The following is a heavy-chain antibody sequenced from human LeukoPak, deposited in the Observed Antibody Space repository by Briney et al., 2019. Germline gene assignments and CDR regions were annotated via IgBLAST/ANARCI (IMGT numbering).Heavy chain of an antibody. J-gene: IGHJ6*03. Sequence: SETLSLTCTVSGDSISSYYWSWIRQPPGKGLEWIGYIYYSGSTNYNPSLKSRVTISVDTSKNQFSLKLRSVTAADTAVYYCARSLPLNYYYYMDVWGKGTTVTVSS. CDR1: GDSISSYY. CDR3: ARSLPLNYYYYMDV. CDR2: IYYSGST. V-gene: IGHV4-59*01.